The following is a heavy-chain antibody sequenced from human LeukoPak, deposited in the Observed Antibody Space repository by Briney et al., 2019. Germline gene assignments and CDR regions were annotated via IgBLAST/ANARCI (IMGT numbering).Heavy chain of an antibody. J-gene: IGHJ6*03. Sequence: SVKVTCKASGGTFSSYAISWLRQPPAQGLEWMGGIIPIIGTANYAQKFKGRLTITADTSTSRAYMELSSLRSEDTAVYYCARVWWEATSYWSAAPYYYYYIDVWGKGTTVTVSS. CDR3: ARVWWEATSYWSAAPYYYYYIDV. CDR2: IIPIIGTA. D-gene: IGHD2-21*01. V-gene: IGHV1-69*06. CDR1: GGTFSSYA.